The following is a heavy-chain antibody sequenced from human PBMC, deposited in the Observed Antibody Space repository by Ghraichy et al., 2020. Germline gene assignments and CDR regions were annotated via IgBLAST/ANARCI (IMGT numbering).Heavy chain of an antibody. D-gene: IGHD5-24*01. CDR3: ARKMVGRDDYNLDY. Sequence: GGSLRLSCAASGFTFSSYAMSWVRQAPGKGLEWVSTISGSGGSTYYADSVKGRFTISRDNSKNTLYLQMNSLRAEDTAVYYCARKMVGRDDYNLDYWGQGTLVTVSS. V-gene: IGHV3-23*01. CDR1: GFTFSSYA. J-gene: IGHJ4*02. CDR2: ISGSGGST.